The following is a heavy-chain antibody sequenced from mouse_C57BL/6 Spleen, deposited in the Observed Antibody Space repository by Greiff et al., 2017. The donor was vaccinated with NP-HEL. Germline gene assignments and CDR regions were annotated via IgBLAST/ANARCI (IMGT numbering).Heavy chain of an antibody. Sequence: EVQLQQSGPELVKPGASVKIPCKASGYTFTDYNMDWVKQSHGKSLEWIGDINPNNGGTIYNQKFKGKATLTVDKSSSTAYMELRSLTSEDTAVYYCARRHYYGSRGYFDYWGQGTTLTVSS. CDR2: INPNNGGT. CDR3: ARRHYYGSRGYFDY. CDR1: GYTFTDYN. J-gene: IGHJ2*01. V-gene: IGHV1-18*01. D-gene: IGHD1-1*01.